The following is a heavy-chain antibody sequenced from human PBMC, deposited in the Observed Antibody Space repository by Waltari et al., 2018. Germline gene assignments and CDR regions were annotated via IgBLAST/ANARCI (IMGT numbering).Heavy chain of an antibody. CDR2: ISGDGGAA. J-gene: IGHJ5*02. D-gene: IGHD3-3*01. CDR1: GFKFSAYW. CDR3: ARSVSPTHGGGYYGGWFDP. Sequence: EVQLVQSGGGLVQPGGSLRLSCVAPGFKFSAYWMHWLRQVPGKGLEWGSRISGDGGAAKYVDSVKGRFTISRDNAKSTLYLQMNNLRGEDTGLYSCARSVSPTHGGGYYGGWFDPWGQGSLVTVSS. V-gene: IGHV3-74*03.